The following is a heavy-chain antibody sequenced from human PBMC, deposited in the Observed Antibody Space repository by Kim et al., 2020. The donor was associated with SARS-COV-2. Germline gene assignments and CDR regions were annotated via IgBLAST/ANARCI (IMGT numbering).Heavy chain of an antibody. J-gene: IGHJ5*02. CDR2: ISGSGGST. D-gene: IGHD3-10*01. Sequence: GGSLILSCAASGFTFSSYAMSWVRQAPGKGLEWVSAISGSGGSTYYADSVKGRFTISRDNSKNTLYLQMNSLRAEDTAVYYCAKTLDYYGSGSYYDWFDPWGQGTLVTVSS. V-gene: IGHV3-23*01. CDR1: GFTFSSYA. CDR3: AKTLDYYGSGSYYDWFDP.